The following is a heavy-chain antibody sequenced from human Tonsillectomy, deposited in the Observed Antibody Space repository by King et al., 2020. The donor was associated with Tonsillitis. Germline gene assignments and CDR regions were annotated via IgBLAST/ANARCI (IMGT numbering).Heavy chain of an antibody. V-gene: IGHV3-30-3*01. J-gene: IGHJ4*02. CDR2: LSYDGSNK. Sequence: VQLVESGGGVVQPGRSLRLSCAASGFTLSFFAMHCVRQAPGKGLEWVAVLSYDGSNKYYADPVKGRFTISRDNSKNTRYLQMNSLRPDDTAGYYCARDYYDRSGLDNWGQGTLVTVSS. CDR3: ARDYYDRSGLDN. CDR1: GFTLSFFA. D-gene: IGHD3-22*01.